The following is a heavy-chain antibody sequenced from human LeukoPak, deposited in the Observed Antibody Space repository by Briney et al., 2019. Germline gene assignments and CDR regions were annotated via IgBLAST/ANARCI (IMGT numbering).Heavy chain of an antibody. CDR3: ARGGDDTSGYFVTY. V-gene: IGHV1-46*01. D-gene: IGHD3-22*01. CDR2: INPSGAGT. CDR1: GYTFTTYY. J-gene: IGHJ4*02. Sequence: ASVKVSCKASGYTFTTYYIHWVRQAPGQGLEWMGIINPSGAGTSYAQKFQGRVTMTRDTSTSTVYMELSSLKSDDTAVYYCARGGDDTSGYFVTYWGQGTLVTVSS.